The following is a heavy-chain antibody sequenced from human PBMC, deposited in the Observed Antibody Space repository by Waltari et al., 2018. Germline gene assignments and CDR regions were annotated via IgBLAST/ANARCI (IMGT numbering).Heavy chain of an antibody. CDR2: SYHSGST. V-gene: IGHV4-4*02. CDR1: GGSIRSSNW. J-gene: IGHJ4*02. Sequence: QVQLQESGPGLVKPSGTLSLTCAVSGGSIRSSNWWSWVRQPPGKGLEWIGGSYHSGSTNYNSALQSRVTISVDKSKNQFSLKLSSVTAADTAVDYCARVGTLAAAGLDYWGQGTLVTVSS. D-gene: IGHD6-13*01. CDR3: ARVGTLAAAGLDY.